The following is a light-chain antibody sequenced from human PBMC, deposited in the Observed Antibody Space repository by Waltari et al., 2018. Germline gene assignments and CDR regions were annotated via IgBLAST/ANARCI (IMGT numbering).Light chain of an antibody. Sequence: EIVLTQSPATLSLSPGERATLSCRASQSVSSYLAWYQQNPGQAPRLLIYDASDRAPGIPARFSVSGSGTDFTLTISSLEPEDFAVYYCQQRSNWFTFGGGTKVEIK. CDR2: DAS. CDR1: QSVSSY. V-gene: IGKV3-11*01. CDR3: QQRSNWFT. J-gene: IGKJ4*01.